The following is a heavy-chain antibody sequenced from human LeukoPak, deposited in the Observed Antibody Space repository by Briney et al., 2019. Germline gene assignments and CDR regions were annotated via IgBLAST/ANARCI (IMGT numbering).Heavy chain of an antibody. V-gene: IGHV3-23*01. D-gene: IGHD1-26*01. J-gene: IGHJ4*02. Sequence: GGSLRLFCAASGFTLDNYRMSCVRQAPGKGLEWVSTVNADGGNTYYADSVQGRFTISRDNSKSTLILEMNSLGVEDTALYYCTKRVKYGGTWDHFADWGQGTLVTVSS. CDR3: TKRVKYGGTWDHFAD. CDR1: GFTLDNYR. CDR2: VNADGGNT.